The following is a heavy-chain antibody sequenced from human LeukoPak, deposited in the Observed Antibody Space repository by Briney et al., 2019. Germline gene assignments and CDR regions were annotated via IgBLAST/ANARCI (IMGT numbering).Heavy chain of an antibody. CDR1: GYTFPSYG. Sequence: SSVKVSCKASGYTFPSYGISWVRQAPGQGLEWMGWISAYTGNTNYAKKLQGRVTMTTDTSTSTDYMQLRSLRSDDTAVYYCARDRPSIAARPLPYYFYYYMDVWGKGTTVTVSS. CDR3: ARDRPSIAARPLPYYFYYYMDV. D-gene: IGHD6-6*01. CDR2: ISAYTGNT. V-gene: IGHV1-18*01. J-gene: IGHJ6*03.